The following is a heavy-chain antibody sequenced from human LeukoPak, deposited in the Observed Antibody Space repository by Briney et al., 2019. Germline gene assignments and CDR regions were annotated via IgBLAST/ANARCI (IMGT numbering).Heavy chain of an antibody. CDR1: GYTFTGYY. V-gene: IGHV1-2*06. D-gene: IGHD3-10*01. Sequence: ASVKVSCKASGYTFTGYYMHWVRQAPGQGLEWMGRINPNSGGTNYAQKFQGRATMTRDTPISTAYMELSRLRSDDTAVYYCARDGLLWFGELLNYYMDVWGKGTTVTVSS. J-gene: IGHJ6*03. CDR3: ARDGLLWFGELLNYYMDV. CDR2: INPNSGGT.